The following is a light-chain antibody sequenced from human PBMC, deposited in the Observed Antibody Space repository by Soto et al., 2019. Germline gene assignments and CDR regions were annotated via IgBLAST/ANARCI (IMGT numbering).Light chain of an antibody. CDR1: NSDVGGYNL. Sequence: QSVLTQPASVSGSPGQSISFSCTGTNSDVGGYNLVSWYQHHPGKAPKLIIYEATTRPSGISDRFSGYKSGNTASLTISGIQAEDEADYHCCSYAGSSWVFGGGTKLTVL. CDR3: CSYAGSSWV. J-gene: IGLJ3*02. V-gene: IGLV2-23*01. CDR2: EAT.